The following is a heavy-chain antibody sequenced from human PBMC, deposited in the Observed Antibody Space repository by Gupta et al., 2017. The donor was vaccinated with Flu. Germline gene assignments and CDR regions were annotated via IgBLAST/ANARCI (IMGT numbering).Heavy chain of an antibody. CDR3: AKMHTIFGVVIIYDYFDY. J-gene: IGHJ4*02. CDR2: ISGSGGST. D-gene: IGHD3-3*01. V-gene: IGHV3-23*01. Sequence: GWVRQAPGKGLEWVSAISGSGGSTYYADSVKGRFTISRDNSKNTLYLQMNSLRAEDTAVYYCAKMHTIFGVVIIYDYFDYWGQGTLVTVSS.